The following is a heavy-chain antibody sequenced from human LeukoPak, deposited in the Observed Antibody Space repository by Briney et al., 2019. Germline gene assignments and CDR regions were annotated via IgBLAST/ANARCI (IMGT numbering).Heavy chain of an antibody. J-gene: IGHJ6*04. D-gene: IGHD3-10*01. Sequence: GASVKVSCKVSGYTLTELSMHWVRQAPGKGLEWMGGFDPEDGETIYAQRFQGRVTMTEDTSTDTAYVELSSLRSEDTAVYYCATDLEGSGSSGRYYYYGMDVWGKGTTVTVSS. CDR3: ATDLEGSGSSGRYYYYGMDV. CDR2: FDPEDGET. V-gene: IGHV1-24*01. CDR1: GYTLTELS.